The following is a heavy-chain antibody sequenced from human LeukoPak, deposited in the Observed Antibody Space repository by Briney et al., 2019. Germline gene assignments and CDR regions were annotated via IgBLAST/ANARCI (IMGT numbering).Heavy chain of an antibody. Sequence: SETLSLTCTVSGGSISGHYWSWIRQPPGKGLEWIGYIYYSGSTNYNPSLKSRVTISVDTSKNQFSLKLSSVTAADTAVYYCARGVYNWNDVGAFDIWGQGTMVTVSS. CDR2: IYYSGST. CDR3: ARGVYNWNDVGAFDI. CDR1: GGSISGHY. J-gene: IGHJ3*02. D-gene: IGHD1-20*01. V-gene: IGHV4-59*11.